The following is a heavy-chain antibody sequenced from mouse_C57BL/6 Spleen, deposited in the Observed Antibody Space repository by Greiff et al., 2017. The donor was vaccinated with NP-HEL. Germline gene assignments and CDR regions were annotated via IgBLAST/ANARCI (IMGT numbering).Heavy chain of an antibody. CDR1: GFTFSDYG. Sequence: EVKLMESGGGLVKPGGSLKLSCAASGFTFSDYGMHWVRQAPEKGLEWVAYISSGSSTIYYADTVKGRFTISRDNAKNTLFLQMTSLRSEDTAMYYCATYYYGSSYGFAYWGQGTLVTVSA. D-gene: IGHD1-1*01. CDR3: ATYYYGSSYGFAY. CDR2: ISSGSSTI. J-gene: IGHJ3*01. V-gene: IGHV5-17*01.